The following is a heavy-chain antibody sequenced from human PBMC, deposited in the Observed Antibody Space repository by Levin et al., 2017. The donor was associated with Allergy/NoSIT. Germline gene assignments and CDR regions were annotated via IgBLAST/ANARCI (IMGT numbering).Heavy chain of an antibody. CDR3: VRHNYGLDI. CDR1: GLIFSRYY. J-gene: IGHJ6*02. V-gene: IGHV3-7*01. D-gene: IGHD5-24*01. Sequence: PGGSLRLSCAASGLIFSRYYMSWVRQAPGKGLEWVANIKQDQSEKYYVDSVKGRFTISRDNAQSSLYLQMNSLRAEDTAVYYCVRHNYGLDIWGLGTTVTVSS. CDR2: IKQDQSEK.